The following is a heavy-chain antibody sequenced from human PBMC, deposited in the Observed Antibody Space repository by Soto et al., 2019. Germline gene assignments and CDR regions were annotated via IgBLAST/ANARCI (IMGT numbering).Heavy chain of an antibody. CDR3: AKDWPYGSGSFFDY. Sequence: VQLVESGGGVVQPGRSLRLSCAASGFTFSSYGMHWVRQAPGKGLEWVAVISYDGSNKYYADSVKGRFTISRDNSKNTLYLQMNSLRAEDTAVYYCAKDWPYGSGSFFDYWGQGTLVTVSS. J-gene: IGHJ4*02. V-gene: IGHV3-30*18. CDR1: GFTFSSYG. CDR2: ISYDGSNK. D-gene: IGHD3-10*01.